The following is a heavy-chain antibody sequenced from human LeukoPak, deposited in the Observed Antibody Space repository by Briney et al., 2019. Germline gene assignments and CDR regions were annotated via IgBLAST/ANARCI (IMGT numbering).Heavy chain of an antibody. Sequence: PSETLSLTCTVSGDSISNYYWSWIRQPAGKGLEWIGRIYASGNTNYNPSLKSRVTISVDTSMNQFSLKLNSVTAADTAVYYCARKGKLGDAFDIWGQGTMVTVSS. V-gene: IGHV4-4*07. CDR1: GDSISNYY. CDR3: ARKGKLGDAFDI. D-gene: IGHD3-16*01. J-gene: IGHJ3*02. CDR2: IYASGNT.